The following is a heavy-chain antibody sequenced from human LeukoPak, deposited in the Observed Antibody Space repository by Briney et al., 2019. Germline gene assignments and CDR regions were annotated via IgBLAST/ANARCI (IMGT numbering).Heavy chain of an antibody. J-gene: IGHJ4*02. D-gene: IGHD6-19*01. V-gene: IGHV3-43*02. CDR1: GFTFDDYA. CDR3: AKGTESQTSIAVAGTDFDY. CDR2: ISGDGGST. Sequence: PGGSLRLSCAASGFTFDDYAMHWVRQAPGKGLEWVSLISGDGGSTYYADSVKGRFTISRDNSKNSLYLQMNSLRTEDTALYYCAKGTESQTSIAVAGTDFDYWGQGTLVTVSS.